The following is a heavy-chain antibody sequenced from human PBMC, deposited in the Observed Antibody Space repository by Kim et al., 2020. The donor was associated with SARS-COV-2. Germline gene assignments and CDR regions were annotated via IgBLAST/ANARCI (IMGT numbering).Heavy chain of an antibody. CDR1: GFTFSSYS. Sequence: GGSLRLSCAASGFTFSSYSMNWVRQAPGKGLEWVSSISSSGSYIYYADSVKGRFNISRDNAKNSLYLQMNSLRAEDTAVYYCALIGCSSTSCYYYYGMDVWGQGTTVTVSS. D-gene: IGHD2-2*01. CDR2: ISSSGSYI. J-gene: IGHJ6*02. V-gene: IGHV3-21*01. CDR3: ALIGCSSTSCYYYYGMDV.